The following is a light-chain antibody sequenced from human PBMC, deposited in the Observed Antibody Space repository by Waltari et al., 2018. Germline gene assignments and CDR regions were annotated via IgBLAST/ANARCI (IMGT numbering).Light chain of an antibody. CDR3: QQYNNWPWT. CDR1: QSVSSH. Sequence: EIVMTQSPATLSVSPGERATLSCRASQSVSSHLAGYQQKPGHAPRRLIYGSSTRATGIPAMFSGGGSGTEFTLTISSLQSEDFSGYYGQQYNNWPWTFGQGTKVEIK. CDR2: GSS. J-gene: IGKJ1*01. V-gene: IGKV3-15*01.